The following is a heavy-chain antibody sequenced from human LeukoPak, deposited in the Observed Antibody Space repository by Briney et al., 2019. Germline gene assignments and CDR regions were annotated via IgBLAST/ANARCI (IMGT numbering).Heavy chain of an antibody. CDR2: IYWSDDK. CDR3: AHIPYPYTYFDY. D-gene: IGHD3-16*01. V-gene: IGHV2-5*01. J-gene: IGHJ4*02. Sequence: SGPTLVNPTQTLTLTCTFSGFSLTTGGVGVGWIRQPPGKALEWLALIYWSDDKRYSPSLKTRLTITKDTSKNQVVLTMTNMDPVDTATYYCAHIPYPYTYFDYWGQGTLITVSS. CDR1: GFSLTTGGVG.